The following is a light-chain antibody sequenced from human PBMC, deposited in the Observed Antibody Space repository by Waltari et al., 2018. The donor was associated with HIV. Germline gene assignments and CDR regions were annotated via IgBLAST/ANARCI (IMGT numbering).Light chain of an antibody. CDR1: SSDVGGYYY. CDR2: EVS. J-gene: IGLJ3*02. CDR3: SSYAGSWV. V-gene: IGLV2-8*01. Sequence: QSALTQPPSASGSPGQSVTISCTGTSSDVGGYYYVSWYQQHPGKAPKLMIYEVSKRPSGVPVRFSGSKAGNTASLTVSGLQAEDEADYYCSSYAGSWVFGGGTKLTVL.